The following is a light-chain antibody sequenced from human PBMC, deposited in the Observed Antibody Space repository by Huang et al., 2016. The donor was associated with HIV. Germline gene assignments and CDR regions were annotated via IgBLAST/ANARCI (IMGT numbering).Light chain of an antibody. J-gene: IGKJ2*01. CDR1: PSLLHTNGYNY. Sequence: IVMTQSPLSLPVTPGEPASLSCRSSPSLLHTNGYNYLHWYLQKPGQSPQLLIYFGSNRPCGVPERFSGSGSGTDFTLEITRVEAEDVGVYYCMQALQTPYTFGQGIKLELK. CDR2: FGS. CDR3: MQALQTPYT. V-gene: IGKV2-28*01.